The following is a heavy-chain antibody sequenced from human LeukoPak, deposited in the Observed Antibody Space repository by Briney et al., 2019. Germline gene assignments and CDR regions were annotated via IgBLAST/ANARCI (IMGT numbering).Heavy chain of an antibody. CDR3: ARTYYYFPGSSSGSYNFDY. Sequence: SETLSPTCTVSGGSISSDFWSWIRQPPGKGLEWIGYITYSGSTNYNPSLRSRVTISINTSRNQFSLKLSSVTAADTAIYYCARTYYYFPGSSSGSYNFDYWGQGTPVTVSS. J-gene: IGHJ4*02. D-gene: IGHD3-10*01. V-gene: IGHV4-59*01. CDR2: ITYSGST. CDR1: GGSISSDF.